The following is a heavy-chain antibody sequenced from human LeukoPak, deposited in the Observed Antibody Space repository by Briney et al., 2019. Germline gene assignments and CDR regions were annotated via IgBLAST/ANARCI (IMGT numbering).Heavy chain of an antibody. Sequence: PGGSLRLSCAASGFTFSTHWMHWVRQAPGKGLEWVAAIWYDGSNKYYADSVKGRFTISRDNSMNTLFLQMNSLRAEDTAVYYCARQGAIFGVDRYWYFDLWGRGTLVTVSS. V-gene: IGHV3-33*08. CDR2: IWYDGSNK. CDR1: GFTFSTHW. D-gene: IGHD3-3*01. CDR3: ARQGAIFGVDRYWYFDL. J-gene: IGHJ2*01.